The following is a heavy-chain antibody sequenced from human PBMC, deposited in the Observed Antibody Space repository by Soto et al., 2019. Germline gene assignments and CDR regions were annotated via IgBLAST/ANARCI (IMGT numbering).Heavy chain of an antibody. CDR1: GFTFSSHS. Sequence: EVQLVESGGGLVKPGGSLRLSCAASGFTFSSHSMNWVRQAPGKGLEWVSSISSSSSYIYYADSVKGRFTISRDNAKNSLYLQMNSLRAEDTAVYYCARSYSSSPYYYGMDVWGQGTTVTVSS. V-gene: IGHV3-21*01. D-gene: IGHD6-13*01. CDR2: ISSSSSYI. CDR3: ARSYSSSPYYYGMDV. J-gene: IGHJ6*02.